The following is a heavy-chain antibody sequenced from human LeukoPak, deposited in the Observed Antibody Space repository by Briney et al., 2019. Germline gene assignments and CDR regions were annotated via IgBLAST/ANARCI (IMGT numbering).Heavy chain of an antibody. V-gene: IGHV4-39*01. J-gene: IGHJ4*02. CDR3: ARHHWDSSSVDY. Sequence: SETLSLTCTVSGGSISSSSYYWGWIRQPPGKGLEWIGSIYYSGSTYYNPSLKSRVTISVDTSKNQFSLRLSSVTAADTAVYYCARHHWDSSSVDYWGQGTLVTVSS. CDR1: GGSISSSSYY. D-gene: IGHD6-6*01. CDR2: IYYSGST.